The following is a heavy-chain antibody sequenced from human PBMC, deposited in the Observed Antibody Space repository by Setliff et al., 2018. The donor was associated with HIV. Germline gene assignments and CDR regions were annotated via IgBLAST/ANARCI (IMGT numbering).Heavy chain of an antibody. J-gene: IGHJ4*02. CDR1: GYSISSGHY. V-gene: IGHV4-38-2*02. D-gene: IGHD2-2*01. CDR2: IYHSGTT. Sequence: SETLSLTCAVSGYSISSGHYWGWIRQPPGKGLEWIGSIYHSGTTYDNPSLKSRVTISVDTSKNQFSLKLSSVTAADTAVYYCAREGSSTSPIPLWGQGILVTVSS. CDR3: AREGSSTSPIPL.